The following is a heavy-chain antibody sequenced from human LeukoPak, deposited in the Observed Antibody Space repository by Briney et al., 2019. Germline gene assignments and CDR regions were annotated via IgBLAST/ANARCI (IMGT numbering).Heavy chain of an antibody. J-gene: IGHJ4*02. Sequence: PSETLSLTCTVSGGSISSYYWSWIRQPPGKGLEFIGYIYYSGSTNYNPSLKSRVTISIDTSKNQFSLKLSSATAADTAVYYCARRTSGGGLFDYWGQGTLVTVSS. CDR1: GGSISSYY. V-gene: IGHV4-59*01. CDR3: ARRTSGGGLFDY. CDR2: IYYSGST. D-gene: IGHD3-10*01.